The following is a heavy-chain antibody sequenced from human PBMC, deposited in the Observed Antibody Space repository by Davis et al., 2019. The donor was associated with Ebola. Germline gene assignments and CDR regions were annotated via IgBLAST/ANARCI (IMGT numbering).Heavy chain of an antibody. J-gene: IGHJ4*02. CDR2: IKQDGSEK. Sequence: GESLKISCAASGFIFSSHWMTWARQSPGKGLEWVANIKQDGSEKYYVDSVKGRFTISRDNAKNSLYLQMNSLRGEDTAVYYCASRPADTFYYGVFDYWGQGALVTVSS. CDR1: GFIFSSHW. D-gene: IGHD3-3*01. CDR3: ASRPADTFYYGVFDY. V-gene: IGHV3-7*03.